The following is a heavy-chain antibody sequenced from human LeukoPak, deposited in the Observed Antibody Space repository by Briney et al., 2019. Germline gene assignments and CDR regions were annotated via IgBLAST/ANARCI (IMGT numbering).Heavy chain of an antibody. CDR3: ARVAYYYDSSGFFRTAHDAFDI. J-gene: IGHJ3*02. CDR1: GGSISSYY. V-gene: IGHV4-4*07. CDR2: IYTSGST. D-gene: IGHD3-22*01. Sequence: KPSETLSLTCTVSGGSISSYYWGWIRQPAGKGLEWIGRIYTSGSTNYNPSLKSRVTMSVDTSKNQFSLKLSSVTAADTAVYYCARVAYYYDSSGFFRTAHDAFDIWGQGTMVTVSS.